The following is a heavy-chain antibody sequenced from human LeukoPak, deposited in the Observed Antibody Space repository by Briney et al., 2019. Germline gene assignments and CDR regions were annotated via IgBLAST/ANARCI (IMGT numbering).Heavy chain of an antibody. CDR1: GFTVSSNY. CDR3: AKDGSSWSYYFDY. J-gene: IGHJ4*02. Sequence: GGSLRLSCAASGFTVSSNYMSWVRQAPGKGLEWVSVIYSGGSTYYADSVKGRFTISRDNSKNTLYLQMNSLRAEDTAVYYCAKDGSSWSYYFDYWGQGTLVTVSS. V-gene: IGHV3-53*05. D-gene: IGHD6-13*01. CDR2: IYSGGST.